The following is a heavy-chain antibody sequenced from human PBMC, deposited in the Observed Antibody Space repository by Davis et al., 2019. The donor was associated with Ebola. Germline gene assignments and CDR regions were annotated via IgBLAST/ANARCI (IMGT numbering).Heavy chain of an antibody. CDR2: IYPGDSDT. D-gene: IGHD4-17*01. CDR1: GYTFTSYW. J-gene: IGHJ4*02. Sequence: GGSLRLSCKGSGYTFTSYWIGWVRQMPGKGLEWMGVIYPGDSDTRYSPSFQGQVTISADKSINTAYLQWSSLKASDTAMYYCARNNDYGDYSWSFDYWGQGTLVTVSS. CDR3: ARNNDYGDYSWSFDY. V-gene: IGHV5-51*01.